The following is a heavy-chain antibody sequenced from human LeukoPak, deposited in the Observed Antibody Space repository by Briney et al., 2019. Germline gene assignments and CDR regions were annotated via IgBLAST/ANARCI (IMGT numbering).Heavy chain of an antibody. CDR1: GYTFTGYY. CDR2: INPNTGGT. Sequence: ASVKVSCKASGYTFTGYYMHWVRQAPGQGLEWMGLINPNTGGTNYAQKFQGRVTMTRDTSISTAYMELSRLRSDDTAVYYCARDRWSYDFWSGYYAEERNWFDPWGQGTLVTVSS. V-gene: IGHV1-2*02. D-gene: IGHD3-3*01. CDR3: ARDRWSYDFWSGYYAEERNWFDP. J-gene: IGHJ5*02.